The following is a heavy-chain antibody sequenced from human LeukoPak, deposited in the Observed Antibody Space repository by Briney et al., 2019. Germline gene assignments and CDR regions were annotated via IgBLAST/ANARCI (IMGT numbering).Heavy chain of an antibody. Sequence: ASVTVSCKASGYTFTSYGISWVRQAPGQGLEWMGWISAYNGNTNYAQKLQGRVTMTTDTSTSTAYMELRSLRSDDTAVYYCARESPIAAPVTLDYWGQGTLVTVSS. J-gene: IGHJ4*02. V-gene: IGHV1-18*01. CDR3: ARESPIAAPVTLDY. D-gene: IGHD6-13*01. CDR1: GYTFTSYG. CDR2: ISAYNGNT.